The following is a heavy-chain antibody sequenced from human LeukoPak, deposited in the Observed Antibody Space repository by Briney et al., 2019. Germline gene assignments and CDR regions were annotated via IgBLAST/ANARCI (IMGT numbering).Heavy chain of an antibody. D-gene: IGHD3-22*01. CDR3: ARAVVIVVVTNSFYFDY. V-gene: IGHV4-30-4*08. CDR1: GGSISSGDYY. J-gene: IGHJ4*02. CDR2: IYYSGST. Sequence: PSQTLSLTCTVSGGSISSGDYYWSWIRPPPRKGLEWIGYIYYSGSTYYNPSLKSRVTISVDTSKNQFSLKLSSVTAADTAVYYCARAVVIVVVTNSFYFDYWGQGTLVTVSS.